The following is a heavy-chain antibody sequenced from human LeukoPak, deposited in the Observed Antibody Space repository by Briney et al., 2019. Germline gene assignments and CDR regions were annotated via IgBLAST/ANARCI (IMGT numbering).Heavy chain of an antibody. J-gene: IGHJ6*03. CDR1: GFTFSSYS. Sequence: GGSLRLSCAASGFTFSSYSMNWVRQAPGEGLEWVSYISSSSSTIYYADSVKGRFTISRDNAKNSLYLQMNSLRAEDTAVYYCARDEVPAVYYYYYYMDVWGKGTTVTVSS. CDR3: ARDEVPAVYYYYYYMDV. D-gene: IGHD2-2*01. CDR2: ISSSSSTI. V-gene: IGHV3-48*01.